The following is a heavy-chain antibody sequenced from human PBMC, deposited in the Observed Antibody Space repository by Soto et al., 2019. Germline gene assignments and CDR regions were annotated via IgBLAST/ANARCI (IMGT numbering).Heavy chain of an antibody. CDR3: ARGYCTSTTCYSRTYDA. J-gene: IGHJ5*02. CDR2: INHSGST. CDR1: GGSFSGYY. Sequence: SETLSLTCAVYGGSFSGYYWSWIRQPPGKGLEWIGEINHSGSTNYNPSLKSRVTISVDTSKNQFSLKLSSVTAADTAVYYCARGYCTSTTCYSRTYDAWGQGTLVTVSS. V-gene: IGHV4-34*01. D-gene: IGHD2-2*01.